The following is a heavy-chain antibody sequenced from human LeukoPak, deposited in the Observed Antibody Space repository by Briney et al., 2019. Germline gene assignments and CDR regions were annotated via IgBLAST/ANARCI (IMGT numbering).Heavy chain of an antibody. V-gene: IGHV3-30*02. Sequence: PGGSLRLSCAASGFTFSSYGMHWVRQAPGKGLEWVAFIRYDGSNKYYADSVKGRFTISRDNSKNTLYLQMNSLRAEDTAVYYCARGHDYGDYVLGYWGQGTLVTVSS. D-gene: IGHD4-17*01. J-gene: IGHJ4*02. CDR2: IRYDGSNK. CDR3: ARGHDYGDYVLGY. CDR1: GFTFSSYG.